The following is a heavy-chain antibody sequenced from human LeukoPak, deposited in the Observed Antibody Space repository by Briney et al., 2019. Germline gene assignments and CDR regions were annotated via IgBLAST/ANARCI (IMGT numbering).Heavy chain of an antibody. Sequence: GRSLRLSCAASGFTFDDYAMHWVRQAPGKGLEWVSGISWNSGSIGYADSVKGRFTISRDNAKNSLYLQMNSLRAEDTALYYCAKAPDYGDSDYFDDWGQGTLVTVSS. V-gene: IGHV3-9*01. CDR3: AKAPDYGDSDYFDD. CDR1: GFTFDDYA. CDR2: ISWNSGSI. D-gene: IGHD4-17*01. J-gene: IGHJ4*02.